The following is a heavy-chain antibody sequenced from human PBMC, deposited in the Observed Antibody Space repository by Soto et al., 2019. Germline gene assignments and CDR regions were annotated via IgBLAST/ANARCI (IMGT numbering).Heavy chain of an antibody. D-gene: IGHD1-26*01. CDR3: ARVRWELTAYYYYGMDV. CDR1: GFTFSSYG. V-gene: IGHV3-30*03. J-gene: IGHJ6*02. Sequence: GGSLRLSCAASGFTFSSYGMHWVRQAPGKGLEWVAVISYDGSNKYYADSVKGRFTISRDNSKNTLYLQMNSLRAEDTAVYYCARVRWELTAYYYYGMDVWGQGTTVTVSS. CDR2: ISYDGSNK.